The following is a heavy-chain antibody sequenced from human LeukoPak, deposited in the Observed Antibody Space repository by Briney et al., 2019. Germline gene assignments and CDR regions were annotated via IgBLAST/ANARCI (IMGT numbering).Heavy chain of an antibody. Sequence: GVSLRLSCAASGFTFSSYWMSWVRQAPGKGLEWVANIKQDGSEKYYVDSVKGRFTISRDNAKNSLYLQMNSLRAEDTAVYYCARAPRLGYCSGGSCYSVRDYYGMDVWGQGTTVTVSS. J-gene: IGHJ6*02. D-gene: IGHD2-15*01. CDR2: IKQDGSEK. V-gene: IGHV3-7*04. CDR1: GFTFSSYW. CDR3: ARAPRLGYCSGGSCYSVRDYYGMDV.